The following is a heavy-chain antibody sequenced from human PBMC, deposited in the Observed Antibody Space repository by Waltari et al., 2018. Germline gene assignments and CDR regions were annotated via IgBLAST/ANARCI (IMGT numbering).Heavy chain of an antibody. CDR1: GGPFSSYA. CDR2: IIPIFGTA. CDR3: AREGVVVPAATYAFDI. D-gene: IGHD2-2*01. V-gene: IGHV1-69*14. Sequence: QVQLVQSGAEVKKPGSSVKVSCQASGGPFSSYALSWLRQAPGQGLEWMGGIIPIFGTANYAQKFQGRVTITADKSTSTAYMELSSLRSEDTAVYYCAREGVVVPAATYAFDIWGQGTMVTVSS. J-gene: IGHJ3*02.